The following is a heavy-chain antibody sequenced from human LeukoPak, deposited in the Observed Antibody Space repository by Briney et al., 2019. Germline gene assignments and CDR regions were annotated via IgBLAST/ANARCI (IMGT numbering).Heavy chain of an antibody. V-gene: IGHV3-74*01. J-gene: IGHJ4*02. CDR3: ARAAAGSFDY. D-gene: IGHD6-13*01. CDR2: IHSDGSST. CDR1: GFTFSSYW. Sequence: GGSLRLSCAASGFTFSSYWMHWVRQAPGKGLVWVSRIHSDGSSTSYADSVKGRFTISRDNAKNTLYLQMNSLRAEDTAVYYCARAAAGSFDYWGQGTLVTVSS.